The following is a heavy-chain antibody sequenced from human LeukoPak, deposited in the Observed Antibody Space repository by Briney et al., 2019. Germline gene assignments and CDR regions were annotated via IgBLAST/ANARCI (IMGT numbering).Heavy chain of an antibody. CDR3: TKGSDPHAFHYFDY. CDR1: GFTFSSNS. V-gene: IGHV3-30*04. CDR2: ISYDGENT. J-gene: IGHJ4*02. Sequence: PGRSLRLSCAASGFTFSSNSLYWVRQAPGKGLEWVAAISYDGENTYYADSVKGRFTISRDNSKNTLYLQMNSLRADDTAVYYCTKGSDPHAFHYFDYWGQGTLVTVSS. D-gene: IGHD3-3*02.